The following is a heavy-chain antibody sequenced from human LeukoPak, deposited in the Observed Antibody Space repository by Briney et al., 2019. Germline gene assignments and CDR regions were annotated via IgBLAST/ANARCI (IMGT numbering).Heavy chain of an antibody. Sequence: GRSLRLSCAASGFTFSSYGMHWVRQAPGKGLEWVAVISYDGSNKYYADSVKGRFTISRDNSENTLYLQMNSLRAEDTAVYYCAKGGRYFDWLEYFDYWGQGTLVTASS. D-gene: IGHD3-9*01. V-gene: IGHV3-30*18. CDR1: GFTFSSYG. CDR3: AKGGRYFDWLEYFDY. J-gene: IGHJ4*02. CDR2: ISYDGSNK.